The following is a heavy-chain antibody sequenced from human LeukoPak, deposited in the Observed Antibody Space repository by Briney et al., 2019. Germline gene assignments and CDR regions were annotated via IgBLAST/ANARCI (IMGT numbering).Heavy chain of an antibody. CDR2: MNPKSGYA. V-gene: IGHV1-8*01. Sequence: ASVRVSCKTFGYTFINYDINWVRQAPGQRLEWVGWMNPKSGYAGSAQKFQGRVTMTRDTSISTAYMELRSLTSEDTAVYYCARTNGDLDYWGQGTLLTVSS. J-gene: IGHJ4*02. CDR3: ARTNGDLDY. CDR1: GYTFINYD.